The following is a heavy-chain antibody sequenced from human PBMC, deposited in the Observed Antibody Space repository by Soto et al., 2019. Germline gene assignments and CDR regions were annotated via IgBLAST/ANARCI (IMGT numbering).Heavy chain of an antibody. CDR1: GGSSSSSSYY. CDR2: IYYSGST. Sequence: SETLSLTCTVSGGSSSSSSYYWGWIRQPPGKGLEWIGSIYYSGSTYYNPSLKSRVTISVDTSKNQFSLKLSSVTAADTAVYYCAMVWFGELFGNWFDPWGQGTLVTVSS. V-gene: IGHV4-39*01. CDR3: AMVWFGELFGNWFDP. J-gene: IGHJ5*02. D-gene: IGHD3-10*01.